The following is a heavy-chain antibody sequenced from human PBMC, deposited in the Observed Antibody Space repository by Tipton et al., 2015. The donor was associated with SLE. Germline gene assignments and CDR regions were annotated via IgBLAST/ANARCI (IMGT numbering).Heavy chain of an antibody. D-gene: IGHD3-10*01. CDR1: GYSISSGYF. Sequence: TLSLTCTVSGYSISSGYFWGWVLQPPGKGLEWIGTNYQDGSTYYNPSPKSRVTISLDMSRNQFSLILSSVTAADTAVYYCARASGDHRGSGSFSDYWCQGKLVTGSS. CDR2: NYQDGST. J-gene: IGHJ4*02. CDR3: ARASGDHRGSGSFSDY. V-gene: IGHV4-38-2*02.